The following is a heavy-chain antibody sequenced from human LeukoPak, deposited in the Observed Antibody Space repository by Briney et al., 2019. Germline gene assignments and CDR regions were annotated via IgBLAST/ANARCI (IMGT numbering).Heavy chain of an antibody. CDR2: IYYSGST. J-gene: IGHJ4*02. CDR1: GGSISSSY. Sequence: SETLSLTCSVSGGSISSSYWSWIRQPPGKGLEWIGYIYYSGSTNYNPSLKSRLTISVDTSKNQFSLKLSSVTAADTAVYYCARGRYSGSTPNFDSWGQGTLVTVSS. D-gene: IGHD1-26*01. CDR3: ARGRYSGSTPNFDS. V-gene: IGHV4-59*01.